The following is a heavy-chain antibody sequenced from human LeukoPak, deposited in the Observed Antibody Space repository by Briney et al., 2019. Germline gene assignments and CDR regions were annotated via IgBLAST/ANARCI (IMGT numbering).Heavy chain of an antibody. D-gene: IGHD6-13*01. J-gene: IGHJ4*02. CDR1: GFTFSSYG. Sequence: GGSLRLSCAASGFTFSSYGMHGVRQAPGKGLECVTVISYEGSNKYYTDSVKGRFTISRDNSKNTLYLKMNSLRAEDTAVYYCAKDIGVAAAGTDDYWGQGTLVTVSS. CDR2: ISYEGSNK. V-gene: IGHV3-30*18. CDR3: AKDIGVAAAGTDDY.